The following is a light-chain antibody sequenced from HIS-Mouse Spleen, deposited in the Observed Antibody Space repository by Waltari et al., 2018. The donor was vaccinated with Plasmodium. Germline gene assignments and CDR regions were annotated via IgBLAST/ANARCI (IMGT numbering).Light chain of an antibody. CDR1: SRYVGSYNL. CDR3: CSYAGSSTWV. V-gene: IGLV2-23*01. CDR2: EGS. J-gene: IGLJ3*02. Sequence: QSALTQPASVSGSPGQSIPISCTGTSRYVGSYNLVSWYQQHPGKAPKRMIYEGSKRPSGVSNRFSGSKSGNTASLTISGLQAEDEADYYCCSYAGSSTWVFGGGTKLTVL.